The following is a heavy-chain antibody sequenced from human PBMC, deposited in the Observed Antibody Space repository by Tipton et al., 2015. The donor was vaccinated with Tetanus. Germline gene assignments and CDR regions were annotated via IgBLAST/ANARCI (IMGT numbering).Heavy chain of an antibody. CDR1: GGSFSSYF. Sequence: TLSLTCTVSGGSFSSYFWTWIRQPPGKGLEWIGNIYNIARTNYNPSLRSRVTMSVDTSKNQFYLQLSSVTAADTAVYLCARANNEFPKKGPFDSWGQGSLVIVSS. CDR2: IYNIART. V-gene: IGHV4-59*01. J-gene: IGHJ4*02. D-gene: IGHD1-1*01. CDR3: ARANNEFPKKGPFDS.